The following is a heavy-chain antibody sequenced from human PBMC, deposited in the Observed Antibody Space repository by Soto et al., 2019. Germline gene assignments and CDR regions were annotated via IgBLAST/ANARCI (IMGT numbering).Heavy chain of an antibody. V-gene: IGHV1-69*13. CDR2: IIPIFGTA. D-gene: IGHD3-22*01. J-gene: IGHJ4*02. CDR3: ARGSSGYMVIDY. Sequence: SVKVSCKASGGTFSSYAISWVRQAPGQGLEWMGGIIPIFGTANYAQKFQGKVTITADESTSTAYMELSSLRSEDTAVYYCARGSSGYMVIDYWGQGTLVTVSS. CDR1: GGTFSSYA.